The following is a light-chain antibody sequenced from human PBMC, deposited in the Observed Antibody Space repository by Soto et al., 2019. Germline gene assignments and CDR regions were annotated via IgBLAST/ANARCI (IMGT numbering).Light chain of an antibody. Sequence: QPALTQPASVSGSPGQSITISCTGTSSDVGSYNLVSWYQQHPGKAPKLMIYEVSKRPSGVSNRFSGSKSGNTASLTISGLQAEDEADYYCCSYAGSSTFVYVFGTGTGSPS. J-gene: IGLJ1*01. V-gene: IGLV2-23*02. CDR1: SSDVGSYNL. CDR3: CSYAGSSTFVYV. CDR2: EVS.